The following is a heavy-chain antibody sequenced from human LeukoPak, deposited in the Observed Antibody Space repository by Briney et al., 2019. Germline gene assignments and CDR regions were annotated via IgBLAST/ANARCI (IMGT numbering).Heavy chain of an antibody. CDR2: IYSGGST. D-gene: IGHD3-10*01. Sequence: GVSVRLSCAAYRFTVSSMHMSWVPQAPGKGLEGVSVIYSGGSTYYADSVKGRFTISRDNSKNTLYLQMNSLRAEDTAVYYCASGSGSYRTPYYYMDVWGTGTTVTVSS. CDR3: ASGSGSYRTPYYYMDV. J-gene: IGHJ6*03. V-gene: IGHV3-53*01. CDR1: RFTVSSMH.